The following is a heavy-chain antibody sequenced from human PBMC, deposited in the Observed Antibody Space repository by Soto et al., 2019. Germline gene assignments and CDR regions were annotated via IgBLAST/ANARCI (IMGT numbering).Heavy chain of an antibody. CDR2: IYHSGST. Sequence: PXQTLSLPLSVSCGSISSGCYAWSWIRQPPGKGLEWIGYIYHSGSTYYNPSLKSRVTISVDRSKNQFSLKLSSVTAADTAVYYRARAGIAAAGLDDWGQGTLVTVSS. V-gene: IGHV4-30-2*01. CDR3: ARAGIAAAGLDD. D-gene: IGHD6-13*01. CDR1: CGSISSGCYA. J-gene: IGHJ4*02.